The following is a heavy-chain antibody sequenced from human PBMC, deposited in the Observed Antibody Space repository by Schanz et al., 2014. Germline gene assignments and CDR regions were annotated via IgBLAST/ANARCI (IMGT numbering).Heavy chain of an antibody. CDR1: GFTFSSYG. CDR3: ARGGATRFDY. Sequence: VQLLESGGGLVQPGGSLRLSCAASGFTFSSYGMHWVRQVPGKGLEWVAVVCYDGSKKHYADSLKGRFTISRDNSKNSLYLQMNSLRDEDMAVYYCARGGATRFDYWGQGTLVTVSS. D-gene: IGHD1-26*01. CDR2: VCYDGSKK. V-gene: IGHV3-33*01. J-gene: IGHJ4*02.